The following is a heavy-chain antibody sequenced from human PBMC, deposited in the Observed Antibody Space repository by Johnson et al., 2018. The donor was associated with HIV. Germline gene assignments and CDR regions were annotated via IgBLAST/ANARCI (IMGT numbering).Heavy chain of an antibody. V-gene: IGHV3-30*02. CDR2: IRYDGSDK. CDR1: GFTFSSYG. CDR3: ARDGPRRDAYDI. Sequence: QVQLVESGGGVVQPGGSLRLSCAASGFTFSSYGMHWVRQAPGKGLEWVAFIRYDGSDKYYVDSVKGRFTISRDNAKNSLYLQINGLRAEDMAVYYCARDGPRRDAYDIWGQGTMVTVSS. J-gene: IGHJ3*02.